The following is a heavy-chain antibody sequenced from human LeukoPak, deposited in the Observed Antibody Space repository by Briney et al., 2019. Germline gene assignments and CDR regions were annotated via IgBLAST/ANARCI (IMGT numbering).Heavy chain of an antibody. Sequence: GASVKVSCKASGFTFTSSAMQWVRQARGQRLECIGWIVVGSGNTNYAQKFQERVTITRDMSTSTAYLELSSLRSEDTAVYYCAAERAHYYDSSDYYYYYYGMDVWGQGTTVTVSS. CDR3: AAERAHYYDSSDYYYYYYGMDV. J-gene: IGHJ6*02. V-gene: IGHV1-58*02. D-gene: IGHD3-22*01. CDR1: GFTFTSSA. CDR2: IVVGSGNT.